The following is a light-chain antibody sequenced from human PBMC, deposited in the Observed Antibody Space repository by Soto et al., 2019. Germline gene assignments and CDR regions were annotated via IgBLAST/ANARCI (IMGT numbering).Light chain of an antibody. CDR3: QQTSSTPLT. CDR2: GAS. J-gene: IGKJ4*01. Sequence: DIQMTPSPSTLSASVVDRVAITCRASQSISTYLAWYQQKPGKAPKLLIYGASSLQSGVPSRFSGSGSGTDFTLSITSLQPEDFATYYCQQTSSTPLTFGGGTKVDIK. V-gene: IGKV1-39*01. CDR1: QSISTY.